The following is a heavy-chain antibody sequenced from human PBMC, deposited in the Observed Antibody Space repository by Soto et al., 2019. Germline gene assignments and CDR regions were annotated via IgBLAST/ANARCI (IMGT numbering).Heavy chain of an antibody. D-gene: IGHD1-1*01. CDR2: IIPIFGTA. V-gene: IGHV1-69*12. CDR3: AGGGPGHDSLDAFDI. Sequence: QVQLVQSGAEVKKPGSSVKVSCKASGGTFSSYAISWVRQAPGQGLEWMGGIIPIFGTANYAQKFQGRVTISADESTSAAYVGLSSLRSEDTAVYYCAGGGPGHDSLDAFDIWGQGPMVTVSS. J-gene: IGHJ3*02. CDR1: GGTFSSYA.